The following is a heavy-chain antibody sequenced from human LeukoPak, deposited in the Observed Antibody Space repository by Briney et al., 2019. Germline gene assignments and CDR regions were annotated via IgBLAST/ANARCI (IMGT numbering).Heavy chain of an antibody. D-gene: IGHD5-24*01. J-gene: IGHJ4*02. CDR1: GGTFSSYA. V-gene: IGHV1-69*13. CDR2: IIPIFGTA. Sequence: GASVKVSCKASGGTFSSYAMSWVRQAPGQGLEWMGGIIPIFGTANYAQKFQGRVTITADESTSTAYMELSSLRSEDTAVYYCARDDGYTGIDYWGQGTLVTVSS. CDR3: ARDDGYTGIDY.